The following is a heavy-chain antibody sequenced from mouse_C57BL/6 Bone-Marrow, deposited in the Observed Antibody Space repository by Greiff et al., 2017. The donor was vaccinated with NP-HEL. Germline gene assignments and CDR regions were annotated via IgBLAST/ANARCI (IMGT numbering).Heavy chain of an antibody. CDR1: GYTFTNYW. J-gene: IGHJ2*01. CDR3: ARQGLLTTVVAPFDY. V-gene: IGHV1-63*01. D-gene: IGHD1-1*01. Sequence: VKLVESGAELVRPGTSVKMSCKASGYTFTNYWIGWAKQRPGHGLEWIGDIYPGGGYTNYNEKFKGKATLTADKSSSTAYMQVSSLTSEDSAIYYCARQGLLTTVVAPFDYWGQGTTLTVSS. CDR2: IYPGGGYT.